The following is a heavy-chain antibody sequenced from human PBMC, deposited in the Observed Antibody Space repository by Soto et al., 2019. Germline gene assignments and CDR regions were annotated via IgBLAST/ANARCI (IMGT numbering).Heavy chain of an antibody. CDR2: IYYSGST. Sequence: SETLSLTCTVSGGSISSGDYYWSWIRQPPXKGLEWIGYIYYSGSTYYNPSLKSRVTISVDTSKNQFSLKLSSVTAADTAVYYCARVRDYYDSSGYHNWFDPWGQGTLVTVSS. J-gene: IGHJ5*02. CDR3: ARVRDYYDSSGYHNWFDP. D-gene: IGHD3-22*01. CDR1: GGSISSGDYY. V-gene: IGHV4-30-4*01.